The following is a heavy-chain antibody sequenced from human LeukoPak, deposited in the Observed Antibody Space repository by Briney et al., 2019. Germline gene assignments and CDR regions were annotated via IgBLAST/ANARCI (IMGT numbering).Heavy chain of an antibody. Sequence: PSEILSLTCTVSGGSVSSGSYYWSWIRQPPGKGLEWIGYIYYSGSTNYNPSLKSRVTISVDTSKNQFSLKLSSVTAADTAVYYCAREGSSGSYLYWGQGTLVTVSS. J-gene: IGHJ4*02. CDR3: AREGSSGSYLY. V-gene: IGHV4-61*01. CDR2: IYYSGST. D-gene: IGHD1-26*01. CDR1: GGSVSSGSYY.